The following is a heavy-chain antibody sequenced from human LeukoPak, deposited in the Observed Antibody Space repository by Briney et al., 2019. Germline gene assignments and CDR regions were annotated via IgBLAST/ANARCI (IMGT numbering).Heavy chain of an antibody. J-gene: IGHJ4*02. D-gene: IGHD5-18*01. V-gene: IGHV4-38-2*02. CDR2: IYYSGST. Sequence: SETLSLTCTVSGYSITSDYYWGWIRQPPGKGLEWIGSIYYSGSTYYNPSLKSRVTISVDTSKNQFSLKLSSVTAADTAVYYCARQGTSVQLWPYYFDYWGQGTLVTVSS. CDR3: ARQGTSVQLWPYYFDY. CDR1: GYSITSDYY.